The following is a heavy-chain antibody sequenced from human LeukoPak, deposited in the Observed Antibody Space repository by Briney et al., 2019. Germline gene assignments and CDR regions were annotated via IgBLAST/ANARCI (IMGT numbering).Heavy chain of an antibody. Sequence: PSETLSLTCTVSGGSISSGSYYWSWIRQPAGKGLEYIGRIYTSGSTNYNHSLKSRVTISVDTSKNHFSLKLSSVTAADTAVYYCARDQTYSGSGIYTYFDYWGQGILVTVSS. J-gene: IGHJ4*02. V-gene: IGHV4-61*02. CDR1: GGSISSGSYY. CDR2: IYTSGST. CDR3: ARDQTYSGSGIYTYFDY. D-gene: IGHD3-10*01.